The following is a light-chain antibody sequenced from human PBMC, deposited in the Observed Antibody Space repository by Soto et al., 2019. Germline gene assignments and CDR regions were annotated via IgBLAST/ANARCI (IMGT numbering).Light chain of an antibody. J-gene: IGKJ1*01. CDR3: QQYNNYWT. CDR2: KAS. Sequence: DIQMTQSPSTLSASVGDRVTITCRASQSISSWLAWYQQKPGKAPKLLIYKASSLERGGPSRFSGSGSGTEFTLTISSLQPDDFATYYCQQYNNYWTFGQGTKVEIK. V-gene: IGKV1-5*03. CDR1: QSISSW.